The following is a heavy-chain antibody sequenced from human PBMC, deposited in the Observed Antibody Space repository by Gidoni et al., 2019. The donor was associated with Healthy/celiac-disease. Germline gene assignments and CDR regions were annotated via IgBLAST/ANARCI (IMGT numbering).Heavy chain of an antibody. CDR1: GFTFSSYA. Sequence: EVQLLESGGGLVQPGGSLRLSCAASGFTFSSYAMSWVRQAPGKGLELVSGNSGSGGSTYYADSVKGRFTISRDNSKNTLYLQMNSLRAEDTAVYYCAKDRGYSYFDYWGQGTLVTVSS. CDR3: AKDRGYSYFDY. J-gene: IGHJ4*02. D-gene: IGHD5-18*01. CDR2: NSGSGGST. V-gene: IGHV3-23*01.